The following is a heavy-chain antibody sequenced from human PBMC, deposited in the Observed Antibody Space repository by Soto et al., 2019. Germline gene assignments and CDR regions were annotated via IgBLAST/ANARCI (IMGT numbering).Heavy chain of an antibody. J-gene: IGHJ1*01. CDR3: AKTGYCSGGTCYPDYFQH. Sequence: PGGSLRLSCAASGLTFTNHGMHWVRQAPGKGLEWVALISYDGSFKYYADSVKGRFTISRDNSKNTLYLQMNSLRPEDTAVYYCAKTGYCSGGTCYPDYFQHWGQGT. V-gene: IGHV3-30*18. CDR2: ISYDGSFK. CDR1: GLTFTNHG. D-gene: IGHD2-15*01.